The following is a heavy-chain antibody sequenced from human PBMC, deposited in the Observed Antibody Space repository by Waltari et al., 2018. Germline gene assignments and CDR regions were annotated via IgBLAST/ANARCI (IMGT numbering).Heavy chain of an antibody. CDR1: GGSISSHY. CDR3: AREDSSGWYGDAFDI. CDR2: IYYSGST. D-gene: IGHD6-19*01. Sequence: QVQLQESGPGLVKPSETLSLTCTVSGGSISSHYWSWIRQPQGKGLEWIGYIYYSGSTNYNPSLKSRVTISVDTSKNQFSLKLSSVTAADTAVYYCAREDSSGWYGDAFDIWGQGTMVTVSS. V-gene: IGHV4-59*11. J-gene: IGHJ3*02.